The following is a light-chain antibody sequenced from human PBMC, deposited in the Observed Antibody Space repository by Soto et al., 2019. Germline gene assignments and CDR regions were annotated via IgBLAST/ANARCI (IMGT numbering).Light chain of an antibody. CDR3: SSYAGSNNFVV. V-gene: IGLV2-8*01. Sequence: QSALTQPPSASESPGQSVTISCTGTSSDVGGYNYVSWYQQHPGKAPILMIYEVSKRPSGVPDRFSGSKSGNTASLTVSGLQAEDEADYYCSSYAGSNNFVVFGGGTQLTVL. CDR2: EVS. J-gene: IGLJ2*01. CDR1: SSDVGGYNY.